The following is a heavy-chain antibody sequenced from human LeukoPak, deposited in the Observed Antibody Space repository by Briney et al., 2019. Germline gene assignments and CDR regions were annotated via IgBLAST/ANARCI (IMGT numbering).Heavy chain of an antibody. J-gene: IGHJ4*02. CDR3: ARGGGSSWYPFNY. CDR2: ISSSGSTI. D-gene: IGHD6-13*01. CDR1: GFTFSSYE. V-gene: IGHV3-48*03. Sequence: GGSLRLSCAASGFTFSSYEMNWVRQAPGKGLEWVSYISSSGSTIYYADSVKGRFTISRDNAKNSLYLQMNSLRAEDTAVYYCARGGGSSWYPFNYWGQGTLVTVSS.